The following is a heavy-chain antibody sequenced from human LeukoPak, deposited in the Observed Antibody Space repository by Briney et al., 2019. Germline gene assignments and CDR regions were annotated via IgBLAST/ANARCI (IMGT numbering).Heavy chain of an antibody. CDR1: GYTFTGYY. CDR3: GTLLSNGPFDY. CDR2: IYPNSGAT. J-gene: IGHJ4*02. Sequence: GASVKVSCKASGYTFTGYYMHWVLQAPGQGLEWMGWIYPNSGATKYAQKFQGRVTMTRDTSISTAYMELSRLRSDDTAVYYCGTLLSNGPFDYWGQGSLVTVSS. V-gene: IGHV1-2*02.